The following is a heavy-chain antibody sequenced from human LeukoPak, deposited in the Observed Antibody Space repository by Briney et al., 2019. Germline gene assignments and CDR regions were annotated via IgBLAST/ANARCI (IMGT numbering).Heavy chain of an antibody. CDR3: ARISDHYDSSGYSVFDY. Sequence: SGPALVKPTQTLTLTCTFSGFSLRSSGMCVSWIRQPPGKALEWLALIDWDDDKYYSTSLKTRLTISKDTSKNQVVLTMINMDPVDTATYYCARISDHYDSSGYSVFDYWGQGILVTVSS. CDR2: IDWDDDK. V-gene: IGHV2-70*01. CDR1: GFSLRSSGMC. J-gene: IGHJ4*02. D-gene: IGHD3-22*01.